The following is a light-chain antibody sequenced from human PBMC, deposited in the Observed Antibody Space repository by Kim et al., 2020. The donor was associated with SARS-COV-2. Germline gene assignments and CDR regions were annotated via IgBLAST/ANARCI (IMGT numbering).Light chain of an antibody. V-gene: IGKV1-9*01. J-gene: IGKJ1*01. Sequence: ESVGDRVTFTFRASNDINNYFAWYQQNAGKAPKLLIYGASTLASGVPSRFSGSGSGTEFTLTISSLQPEDFATYYCQQYNVHPRTFGKGTKVDIK. CDR2: GAS. CDR3: QQYNVHPRT. CDR1: NDINNY.